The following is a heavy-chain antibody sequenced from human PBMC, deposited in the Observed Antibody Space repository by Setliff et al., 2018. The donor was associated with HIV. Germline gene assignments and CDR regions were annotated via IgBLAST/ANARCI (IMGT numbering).Heavy chain of an antibody. CDR2: IYTSGSV. Sequence: PSETLSLTCTVSGGSISSYYWSWIRQPPGKGLEWIGYIYTSGSVNYNPSLNSRVTISVDTSKNQFSLKVNSVTAADTAVYYCARSPRIGVAGEFEYWGQGTLVTVLL. CDR1: GGSISSYY. D-gene: IGHD6-19*01. V-gene: IGHV4-4*09. J-gene: IGHJ4*02. CDR3: ARSPRIGVAGEFEY.